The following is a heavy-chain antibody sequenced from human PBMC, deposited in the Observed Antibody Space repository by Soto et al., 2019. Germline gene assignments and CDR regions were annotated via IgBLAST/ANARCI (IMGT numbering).Heavy chain of an antibody. CDR1: GGPIRNYY. CDR3: ARAIPYYGMDV. CDR2: ISYGGSP. Sequence: SETLSLTCTVSGGPIRNYYWNWIRQSPGKGLEWIGYISYGGSPTYNPSLKSRVTISVDTSKNQFSLKLSSVTAADTAVYYCARAIPYYGMDVWGQGTTVTVSS. V-gene: IGHV4-59*01. J-gene: IGHJ6*02.